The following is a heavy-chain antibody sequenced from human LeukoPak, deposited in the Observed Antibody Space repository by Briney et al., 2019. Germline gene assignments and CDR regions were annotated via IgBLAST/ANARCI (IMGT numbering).Heavy chain of an antibody. Sequence: GGSLRLSCAASGFTFDDYAMHWVRQAPGKGLEWVSGISWNSGSVGYADSVKGRFTISRDNAKNSLYLQVNSLRAEDTALYYCAKELAAAGIGIDYWGQGTLVTVSS. CDR2: ISWNSGSV. D-gene: IGHD6-13*01. CDR3: AKELAAAGIGIDY. V-gene: IGHV3-9*01. J-gene: IGHJ4*02. CDR1: GFTFDDYA.